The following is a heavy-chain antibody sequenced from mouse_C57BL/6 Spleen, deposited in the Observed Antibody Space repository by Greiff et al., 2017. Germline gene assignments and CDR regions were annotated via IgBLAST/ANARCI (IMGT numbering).Heavy chain of an antibody. CDR1: GYTFTDYN. J-gene: IGHJ1*03. CDR3: AGGNWYFDV. CDR2: INPNNGGT. Sequence: EVQLQQSGPELVKPGASVKMSCKASGYTFTDYNMYWVKQSHGKSLEWIGYINPNNGGTSYNQKVKGKATVTVNKSASTAYMELRSLTSEDSAVYYCAGGNWYFDVWGTGTTVTVSS. V-gene: IGHV1-22*01.